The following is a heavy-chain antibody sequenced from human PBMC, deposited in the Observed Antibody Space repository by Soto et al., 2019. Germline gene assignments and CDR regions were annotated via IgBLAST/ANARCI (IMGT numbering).Heavy chain of an antibody. J-gene: IGHJ4*02. V-gene: IGHV3-7*01. Sequence: PGGSLRLSCAASGFLFSDFWMSWVRQAPGKGLEWVASMNPDGSEKYYVDSVKGRFTVSTDNAKNSLYLQMNNLRAEDTALYYCARSLSGFLFDYWGQGTLVTVSS. CDR3: ARSLSGFLFDY. CDR2: MNPDGSEK. CDR1: GFLFSDFW. D-gene: IGHD1-26*01.